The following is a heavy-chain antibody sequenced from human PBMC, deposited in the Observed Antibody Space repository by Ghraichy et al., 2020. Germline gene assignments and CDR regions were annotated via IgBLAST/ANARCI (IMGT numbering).Heavy chain of an antibody. CDR1: GFTLSSYW. CDR2: IKQDGSEK. D-gene: IGHD1-26*01. V-gene: IGHV3-7*03. CDR3: ARSYSGGFDI. Sequence: GGSLRLSCAASGFTLSSYWMSWVRQAPGNGLEWVANIKQDGSEKYYVDSVKVRFTISRDNAKNSLYLQMNSLRAEDTAVYYCARSYSGGFDIWGQGTMVTVSS. J-gene: IGHJ3*02.